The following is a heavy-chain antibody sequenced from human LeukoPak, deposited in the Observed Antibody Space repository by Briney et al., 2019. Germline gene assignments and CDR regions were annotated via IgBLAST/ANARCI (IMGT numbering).Heavy chain of an antibody. D-gene: IGHD3-10*01. CDR3: ARATYYYGSGSYYTLDY. CDR1: GGSISSSSYY. V-gene: IGHV4-61*05. CDR2: IYTSGST. Sequence: SETLSLTCTVSGGSISSSSYYWGWIRQPPGKGLEWIGRIYTSGSTNYNPSLKSRVTMSVDTSKNQFSLKLSSVTAADTAVYYCARATYYYGSGSYYTLDYWGQGTLVTVSS. J-gene: IGHJ4*02.